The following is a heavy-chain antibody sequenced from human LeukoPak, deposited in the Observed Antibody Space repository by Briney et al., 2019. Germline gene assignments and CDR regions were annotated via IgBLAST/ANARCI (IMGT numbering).Heavy chain of an antibody. Sequence: GGSLRLSCTASEFTVSSDYMNWVRQAPGKGLEWVSSISSSSSYIYYADSVKGRFTISRDNAKNSLYLQMNSLRAEDTAVYYCARESFRMRESKTWFDPWGQGTLVTVSS. J-gene: IGHJ5*02. V-gene: IGHV3-21*01. CDR1: EFTVSSDY. CDR3: ARESFRMRESKTWFDP. CDR2: ISSSSSYI. D-gene: IGHD2-15*01.